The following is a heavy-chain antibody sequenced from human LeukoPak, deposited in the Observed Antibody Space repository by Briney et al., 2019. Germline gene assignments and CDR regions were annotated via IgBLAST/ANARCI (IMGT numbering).Heavy chain of an antibody. V-gene: IGHV3-23*01. CDR3: AKGGIVVVPADKGDWFDP. D-gene: IGHD2-2*01. CDR1: GFTFSSYD. J-gene: IGHJ5*02. CDR2: ISGSGGST. Sequence: GGSLRLSCAASGLASGFTFSSYDMSWVRQAPGKGLEWVSVISGSGGSTYYADSVKGRFTISRDNSKNTLYLQMNSLRAEDTAVYYCAKGGIVVVPADKGDWFDPWGQGTLVTVSS.